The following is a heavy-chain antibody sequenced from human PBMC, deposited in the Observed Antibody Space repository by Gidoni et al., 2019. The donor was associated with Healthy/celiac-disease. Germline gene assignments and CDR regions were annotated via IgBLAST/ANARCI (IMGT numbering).Heavy chain of an antibody. CDR3: ARDRSSRLLNWFDP. J-gene: IGHJ5*02. CDR2: ISYDGSNK. V-gene: IGHV3-30-3*01. CDR1: GFTFSSYA. Sequence: QVQLVESGGGVVQPGRSLRLSCAASGFTFSSYAMHWVRQAPGKGLEWVAVISYDGSNKYYADSVKGRFTISRDNSKNTLYLQMNSLRAEDTAVYYCARDRSSRLLNWFDPWGQGTLVTVSS. D-gene: IGHD6-13*01.